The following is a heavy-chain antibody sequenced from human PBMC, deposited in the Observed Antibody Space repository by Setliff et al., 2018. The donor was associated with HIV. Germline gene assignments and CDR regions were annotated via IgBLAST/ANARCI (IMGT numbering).Heavy chain of an antibody. V-gene: IGHV5-51*01. CDR2: VYPGDSDS. Sequence: GESLKISCKASGYTFTHYWIGWVRQMPGKGLEWMGFVYPGDSDSRYSPSLQGQVTISADTSLKTAHLQWSSLKASDTATYFCVRLNRGSAWSIASDRGFFDPWGQGTLVTVSS. CDR3: VRLNRGSAWSIASDRGFFDP. D-gene: IGHD3-10*01. CDR1: GYTFTHYW. J-gene: IGHJ5*02.